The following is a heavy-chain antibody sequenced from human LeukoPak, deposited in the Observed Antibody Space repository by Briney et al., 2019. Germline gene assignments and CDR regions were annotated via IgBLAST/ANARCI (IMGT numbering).Heavy chain of an antibody. J-gene: IGHJ4*02. V-gene: IGHV4-34*01. CDR1: GGSFSGYY. D-gene: IGHD3-22*01. Sequence: KASETLSLTCAVYGGSFSGYYWSWTRQPPGKGLEWIGEINHSGSTNYNPSLKSRVTISVDTSKNQFSLKLSSVTAADTAVYYCARGLGSGYYFPFDYWGQGTLVTVSS. CDR3: ARGLGSGYYFPFDY. CDR2: INHSGST.